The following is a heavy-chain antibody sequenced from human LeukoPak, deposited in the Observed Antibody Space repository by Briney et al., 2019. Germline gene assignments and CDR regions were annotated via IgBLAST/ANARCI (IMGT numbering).Heavy chain of an antibody. Sequence: ASVKVSCKASGYTFTGHYMHWVRQAPGQGLEWMGWINPNSGGTNYAQKFQGRVTMTRDTSISTAYMELSRLRSDDTAVYYCAREVVSTSFFDYWGQGTLVTVSS. CDR1: GYTFTGHY. CDR3: AREVVSTSFFDY. V-gene: IGHV1-2*02. J-gene: IGHJ4*02. D-gene: IGHD5/OR15-5a*01. CDR2: INPNSGGT.